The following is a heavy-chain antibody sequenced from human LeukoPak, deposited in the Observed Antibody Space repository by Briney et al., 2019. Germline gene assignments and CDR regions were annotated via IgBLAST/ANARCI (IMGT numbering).Heavy chain of an antibody. J-gene: IGHJ4*02. CDR2: IIPIFGTA. Sequence: ASVKVSCKDSGGTFSSYAISWVRQAPGQGLEWMGGIIPIFGTANYAQKFQGRVTITTDESTSTAYMELSSLRSEDTAVYYCARDSAVGSGYHSYYFDYWGQGTLVTVSS. CDR3: ARDSAVGSGYHSYYFDY. V-gene: IGHV1-69*05. CDR1: GGTFSSYA. D-gene: IGHD5-12*01.